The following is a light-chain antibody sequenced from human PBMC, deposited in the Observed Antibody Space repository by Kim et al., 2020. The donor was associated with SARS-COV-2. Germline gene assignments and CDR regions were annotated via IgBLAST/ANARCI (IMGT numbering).Light chain of an antibody. V-gene: IGLV3-19*01. Sequence: VALGQTFRITCQGDSLRRYYATGYQQKPGQPPILVIYGKNNRPSGIPDRFSAASSGNTASLTITGTQAGDEADYYCNSRDTNDNVVFGGGTQLTVL. CDR2: GKN. J-gene: IGLJ2*01. CDR3: NSRDTNDNVV. CDR1: SLRRYY.